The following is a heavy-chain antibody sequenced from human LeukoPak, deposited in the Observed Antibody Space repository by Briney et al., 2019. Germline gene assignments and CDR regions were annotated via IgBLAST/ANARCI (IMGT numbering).Heavy chain of an antibody. J-gene: IGHJ6*03. V-gene: IGHV3-13*01. CDR2: IGTAGEI. D-gene: IGHD3-10*01. Sequence: PGGSLRLSCAASGFTFSSYDIHWVRQATGKGLEWVSGIGTAGEIYYPGSVKGRFTISRDNSKNTLYLQMNSLKGDDTAVYYCAKDSAFYYIDVWGKGTTVIISS. CDR3: AKDSAFYYIDV. CDR1: GFTFSSYD.